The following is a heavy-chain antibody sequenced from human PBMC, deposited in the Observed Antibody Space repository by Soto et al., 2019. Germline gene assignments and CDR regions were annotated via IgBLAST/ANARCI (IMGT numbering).Heavy chain of an antibody. CDR2: IYYSGST. Sequence: SETLSLTCTVSGGSIGSGDYYWSWIRQPPGKGLEWIGYIYYSGSTYYNPSLKSRVTISVDTSKNQFSLKLSSVTTADTAVYYCASTSGSYYEGPSAYGMDVWGQGTTVTVSS. D-gene: IGHD1-26*01. CDR1: GGSIGSGDYY. J-gene: IGHJ6*02. CDR3: ASTSGSYYEGPSAYGMDV. V-gene: IGHV4-30-4*01.